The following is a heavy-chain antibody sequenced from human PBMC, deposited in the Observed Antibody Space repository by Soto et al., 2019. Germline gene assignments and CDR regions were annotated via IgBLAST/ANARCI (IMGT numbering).Heavy chain of an antibody. J-gene: IGHJ4*02. D-gene: IGHD3-16*01. CDR2: VGSDGRGA. Sequence: EVQLVESGGGLVQPGGSVRLSCAASGFTFSNYWMHWVRQTPGKGLVWVSRVGSDGRGATYADSVKGRFTISRDNAKNTLYLHMDSLRGEDTAMDHCARDGLMHGPDMDQWGQGILVTVSS. CDR3: ARDGLMHGPDMDQ. V-gene: IGHV3-74*01. CDR1: GFTFSNYW.